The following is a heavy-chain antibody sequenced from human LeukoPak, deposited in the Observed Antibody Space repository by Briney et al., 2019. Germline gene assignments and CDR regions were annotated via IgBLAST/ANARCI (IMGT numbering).Heavy chain of an antibody. CDR1: GGSISSSSYY. D-gene: IGHD5-18*01. V-gene: IGHV4-39*01. CDR3: ARRYNYGYFDY. Sequence: PSETLSLTCTVSGGSISSSSYYWGWIRQPPGKGLEWIGSFYYSESTYYNPSLKSRVTISVDTSKNQFSLNLTSVTAADTAVYYCARRYNYGYFDYWGQGTLAIVSS. J-gene: IGHJ4*02. CDR2: FYYSEST.